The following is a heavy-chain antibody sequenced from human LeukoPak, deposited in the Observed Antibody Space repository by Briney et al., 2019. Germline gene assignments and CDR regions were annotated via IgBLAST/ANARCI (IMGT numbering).Heavy chain of an antibody. CDR3: AKDSSYYYDSSGYYCTDY. CDR1: GFTFSSYG. D-gene: IGHD3-22*01. CDR2: ISYDGSNK. V-gene: IGHV3-30*18. Sequence: PGGSLRLSCAASGFTFSSYGMHWVRQAPGKGLEWVAVISYDGSNKYYADSVKGRFTISRDNSKNTLYLQMNSLRAEDTAVYYCAKDSSYYYDSSGYYCTDYWGQGTLVTVSS. J-gene: IGHJ4*02.